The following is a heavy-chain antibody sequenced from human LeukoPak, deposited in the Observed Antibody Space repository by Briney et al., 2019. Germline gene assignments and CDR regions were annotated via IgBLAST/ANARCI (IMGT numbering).Heavy chain of an antibody. D-gene: IGHD3-10*01. CDR2: IYHSGST. V-gene: IGHV4-30-2*01. Sequence: KPSQTLSLTCAVSGGSISSGGYSWSWIRQPPGKGLEWIGYIYHSGSTYYNPSLKSRVTISVDRSKNQFSLKLSSVTAADTAVYYCARGRYGSGSYSTFDYWDQGTLVTVSS. CDR1: GGSISSGGYS. CDR3: ARGRYGSGSYSTFDY. J-gene: IGHJ4*02.